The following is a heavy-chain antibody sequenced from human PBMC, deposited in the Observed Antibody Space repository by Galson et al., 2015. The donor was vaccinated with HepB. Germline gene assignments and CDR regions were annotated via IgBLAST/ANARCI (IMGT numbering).Heavy chain of an antibody. CDR2: ISYDDGINR. CDR3: AKERLRLTGYDYFDS. Sequence: SLRLSCAASGFTFSSYGMSWVRQAPGKGLEWLTVISYDDGINRYYADSVQGRFSISRDNSKNTLFLHMSGLRHEDTAVYYCAKERLRLTGYDYFDSWGRGTLVTVSS. V-gene: IGHV3-30*18. CDR1: GFTFSSYG. D-gene: IGHD3-9*01. J-gene: IGHJ4*01.